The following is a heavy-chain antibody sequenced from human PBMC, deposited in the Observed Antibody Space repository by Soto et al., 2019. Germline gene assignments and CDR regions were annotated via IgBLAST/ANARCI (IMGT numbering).Heavy chain of an antibody. J-gene: IGHJ4*02. CDR1: GFSLSTTRVA. CDR3: AHSVVAGLGYYFDY. CDR2: IYWDDDK. Sequence: SGPTLVNXTQTLTLTCTFSGFSLSTTRVAVGWIRQPPGKALEWLALIYWDDDKRYSPFLKSRLTITKDTSKNQVVLTMTNMDPVDTATYYCAHSVVAGLGYYFDYWGQGTLVTVSS. V-gene: IGHV2-5*02. D-gene: IGHD6-19*01.